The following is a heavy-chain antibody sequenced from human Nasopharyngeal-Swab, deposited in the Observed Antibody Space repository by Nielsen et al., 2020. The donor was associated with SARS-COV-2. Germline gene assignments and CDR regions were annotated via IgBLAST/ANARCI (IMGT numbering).Heavy chain of an antibody. Sequence: ASVKVSCKASGYTFTTYAMHWVRQAPGQRLEWMGWINAGNGNTKYSQKFQGRVTITRDTSASTAYMELNSLRDEDTAVYYCAKGLRAVAAHPAGYWGQGTLVTVSS. J-gene: IGHJ4*02. CDR3: AKGLRAVAAHPAGY. D-gene: IGHD6-19*01. V-gene: IGHV1-3*01. CDR2: INAGNGNT. CDR1: GYTFTTYA.